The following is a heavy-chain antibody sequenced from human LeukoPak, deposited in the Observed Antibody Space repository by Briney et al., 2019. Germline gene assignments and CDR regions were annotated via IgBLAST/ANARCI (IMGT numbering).Heavy chain of an antibody. D-gene: IGHD3-10*01. J-gene: IGHJ6*03. V-gene: IGHV3-20*04. Sequence: GGSLRLSCAASGFTFDDYGMSWVRQVPGKGLEWVSGINWNGGSTGNADSVKGRFTISRDNAKNSLYLQMNSLRAEDTAVYYCAREKFTMVRGVITGRYYMDVWGKGTTVTVSS. CDR3: AREKFTMVRGVITGRYYMDV. CDR1: GFTFDDYG. CDR2: INWNGGST.